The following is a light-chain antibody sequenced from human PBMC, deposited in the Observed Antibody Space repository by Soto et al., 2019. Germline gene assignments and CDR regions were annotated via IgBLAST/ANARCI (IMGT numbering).Light chain of an antibody. CDR1: QSVLYSSNNLNY. CDR2: RAS. V-gene: IGKV4-1*01. Sequence: DIVMTQSPDSLAVSLGERATINCKSSQSVLYSSNNLNYLAWFQQKPGQPPKLLIYRASTRESGVPDRCSGSGSGTDFTLTISSLQAEDVAVYYCQQYHSTPITFGQGTRLEIK. J-gene: IGKJ5*01. CDR3: QQYHSTPIT.